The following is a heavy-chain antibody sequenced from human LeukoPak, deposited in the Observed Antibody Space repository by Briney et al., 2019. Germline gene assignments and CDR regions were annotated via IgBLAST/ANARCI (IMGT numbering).Heavy chain of an antibody. V-gene: IGHV1-46*01. Sequence: ASVKVSCKASGYTFTSYYMHWVRQAPGQGLEWMGIINPSGGSTSYAQKFQGRVTMTRDTSTSTVCMELSSLRSEDTAVYYCARGASSGYYYDYFDYWGQGTLVTVSS. D-gene: IGHD3-22*01. J-gene: IGHJ4*02. CDR2: INPSGGST. CDR3: ARGASSGYYYDYFDY. CDR1: GYTFTSYY.